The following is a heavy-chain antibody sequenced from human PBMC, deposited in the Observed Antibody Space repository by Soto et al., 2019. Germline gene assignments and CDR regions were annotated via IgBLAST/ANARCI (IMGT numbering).Heavy chain of an antibody. V-gene: IGHV4-61*01. Sequence: SETLSLTCTVSGGSVNTDPYHWSWIRQSPRNGLEWIGNFYYTGSTNYNPSFERRVAISLDTSNNQFSLRLTSLTAADTAVYFCARDHHSYYDTSGYYPYFDFWGQGTLVTVSS. D-gene: IGHD3-22*01. J-gene: IGHJ4*02. CDR1: GGSVNTDPYH. CDR3: ARDHHSYYDTSGYYPYFDF. CDR2: FYYTGST.